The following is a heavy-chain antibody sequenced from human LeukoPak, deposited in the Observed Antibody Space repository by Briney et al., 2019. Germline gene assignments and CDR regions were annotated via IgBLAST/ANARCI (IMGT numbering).Heavy chain of an antibody. CDR1: GYRFTTYW. D-gene: IGHD1-26*01. CDR3: ARLGGSYSNWFDP. J-gene: IGHJ5*02. V-gene: IGHV5-51*01. Sequence: GESLKISCQGSGYRFTTYWIGWVRQMPGKGLEWMGIIYPGDSDTKYSPSFQGQVTISADRSINTAYLQWSSLKASDTAIYYCARLGGSYSNWFDPWGQGTLVTVSS. CDR2: IYPGDSDT.